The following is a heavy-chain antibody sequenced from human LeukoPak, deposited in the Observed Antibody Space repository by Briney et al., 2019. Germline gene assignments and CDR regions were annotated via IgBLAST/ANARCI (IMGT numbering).Heavy chain of an antibody. CDR1: GFTFSSYA. CDR3: ARDYGGSSPFDY. D-gene: IGHD4-23*01. J-gene: IGHJ4*02. V-gene: IGHV3-30*04. Sequence: GGSLRLSCAASGFTFSSYAMHWVRQAPGKGLEWVAVISYDETNKYYADSVKGRFTISRDNSKNTLYLQMNSLRAEDTAVYYCARDYGGSSPFDYWGQGTLVTVSS. CDR2: ISYDETNK.